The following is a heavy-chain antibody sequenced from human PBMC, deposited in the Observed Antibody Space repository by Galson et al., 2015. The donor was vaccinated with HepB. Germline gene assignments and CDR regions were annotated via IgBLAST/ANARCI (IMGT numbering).Heavy chain of an antibody. CDR1: GFTVSSNY. CDR2: ISSNGGRT. Sequence: SLRLSCAASGFTVSSNYMTWVRQAPGKGLEWVSVISSNGGRTYYADSVKGRFTISRDNSKNTLYVQMNSLRAEDTAIYYCAKGGYYGSGSFDPWGQGTLVSVSS. CDR3: AKGGYYGSGSFDP. V-gene: IGHV3-23*01. J-gene: IGHJ5*02. D-gene: IGHD3-10*01.